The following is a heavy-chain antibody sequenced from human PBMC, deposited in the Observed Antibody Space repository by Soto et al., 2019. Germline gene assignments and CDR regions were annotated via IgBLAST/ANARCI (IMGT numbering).Heavy chain of an antibody. CDR1: GFTFSSYW. CDR2: IKQDGSEK. CDR3: ARDHIVVVTAGFDY. V-gene: IGHV3-7*01. J-gene: IGHJ4*02. D-gene: IGHD2-21*02. Sequence: AGGSLRLSCAASGFTFSSYWMSWVRQAPGKGLEWVANIKQDGSEKYYVDSVKGRFTISRDNAKNSLYLQMNSLRAEDTAVYYCARDHIVVVTAGFDYWGQGTLVTVSS.